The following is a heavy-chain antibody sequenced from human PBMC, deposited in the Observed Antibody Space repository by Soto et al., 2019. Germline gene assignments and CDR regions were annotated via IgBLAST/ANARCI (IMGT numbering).Heavy chain of an antibody. D-gene: IGHD1-7*01. Sequence: ASVKVSCKASGYTFTSYGISWVRQAPGQGLEWMGWISAYNGNTNYAQKLQGRVTMTTDTSTSTAYMELRSLRSDDTAVYYCARGRGTGTHTDVDWFDPWGQGTLVTVSS. CDR3: ARGRGTGTHTDVDWFDP. CDR2: ISAYNGNT. V-gene: IGHV1-18*01. J-gene: IGHJ5*02. CDR1: GYTFTSYG.